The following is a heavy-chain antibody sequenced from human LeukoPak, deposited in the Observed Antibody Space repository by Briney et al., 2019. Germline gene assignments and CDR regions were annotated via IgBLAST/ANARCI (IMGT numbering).Heavy chain of an antibody. CDR2: IDPSDSYI. Sequence: GESLRISCTGSGYSFTRYWISWVRQMTGKGMGWMGRIDPSDSYINYSLSFQGHVTISADKSISTAYLQWSSLKASGTAMYYCARLGYGERVDFWGQGTLVTVSS. J-gene: IGHJ4*02. V-gene: IGHV5-10-1*01. CDR1: GYSFTRYW. CDR3: ARLGYGERVDF. D-gene: IGHD1-1*01.